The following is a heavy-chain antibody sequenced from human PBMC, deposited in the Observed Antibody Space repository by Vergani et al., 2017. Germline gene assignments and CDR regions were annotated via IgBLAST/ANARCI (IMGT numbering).Heavy chain of an antibody. CDR2: ISYDGSNK. Sequence: VQLLESGGGLVQPGGSLRLSCAASGFTFSSYAMSWVRQAPGKGLEWVAVISYDGSNKYYADSVKGRFTISRDNSKNTLYLQMNSLRAEDTAVYYCAYYYGSGSSPEYYYYYYGMDVWGQGTTVTVSS. D-gene: IGHD3-10*01. CDR1: GFTFSSYA. V-gene: IGHV3-30-3*01. J-gene: IGHJ6*02. CDR3: AYYYGSGSSPEYYYYYYGMDV.